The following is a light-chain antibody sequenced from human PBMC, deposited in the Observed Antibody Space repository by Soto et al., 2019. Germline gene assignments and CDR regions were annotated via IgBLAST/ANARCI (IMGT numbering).Light chain of an antibody. J-gene: IGKJ1*01. Sequence: IVLTQSPGTLSLSPVERATLSCRASQSVSNNYLAWYQQKPGQAPRLLIYGASNRATGIPDRFSGSGSGTDFTLTISRLGPEDFAVYYCQQYGSSGTFGQGTKVDIK. CDR1: QSVSNNY. CDR3: QQYGSSGT. V-gene: IGKV3-20*01. CDR2: GAS.